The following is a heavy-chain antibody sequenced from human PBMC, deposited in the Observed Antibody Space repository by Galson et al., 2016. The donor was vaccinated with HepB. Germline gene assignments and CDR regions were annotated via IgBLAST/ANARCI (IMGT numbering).Heavy chain of an antibody. CDR1: GYTFSSFD. Sequence: SVKVSCKASGYTFSSFDINWVRQAPGQGLEWMGWINPKTGGTKSSQKFQGRVTMTRDTSISTAYMELSRLRSDDTAVFYCARHSDYDRYYYFGIDVWGQGTTVTVSS. CDR2: INPKTGGT. CDR3: ARHSDYDRYYYFGIDV. V-gene: IGHV1-2*02. D-gene: IGHD5-12*01. J-gene: IGHJ6*02.